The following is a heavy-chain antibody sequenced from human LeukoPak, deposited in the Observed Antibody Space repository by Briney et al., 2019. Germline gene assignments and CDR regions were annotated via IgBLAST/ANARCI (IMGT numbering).Heavy chain of an antibody. CDR1: AFTFSGSA. CDR3: IRVSALLNSQNIVVH. D-gene: IGHD2-15*01. J-gene: IGHJ4*02. CDR2: SRGTANNYAT. Sequence: PGGSLRLSCAASAFTFSGSAMQWVRQASGKGLEWVGHSRGTANNYATEYAASMKGRFIISRDDSKNTAYLQMNSLKTEDTARYYCIRVSALLNSQNIVVHWGQGIQVTVSS. V-gene: IGHV3-73*01.